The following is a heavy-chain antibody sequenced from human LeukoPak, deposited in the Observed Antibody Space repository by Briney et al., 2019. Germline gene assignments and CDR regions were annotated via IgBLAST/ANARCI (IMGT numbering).Heavy chain of an antibody. CDR1: GFTFSSYS. CDR3: ARDHAWFGEFHPRHFDY. D-gene: IGHD3-10*01. CDR2: IWYDGSNK. V-gene: IGHV3-33*08. J-gene: IGHJ4*02. Sequence: PGGSLRLSCAASGFTFSSYSMNWVRQAPGKGLEWVAVIWYDGSNKYYADSVKGRFTISRDNSKNTLYLQMNSLRAEDTAVYYCARDHAWFGEFHPRHFDYWGQGTLVTVSS.